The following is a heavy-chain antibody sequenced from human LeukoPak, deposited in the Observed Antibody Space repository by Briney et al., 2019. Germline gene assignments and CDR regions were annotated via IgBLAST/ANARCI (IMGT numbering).Heavy chain of an antibody. CDR2: INLGSGST. CDR3: ARGATGDTQFDY. CDR1: GYTFTDYY. D-gene: IGHD7-27*01. Sequence: GASVKVSCKSSGYTFTDYYLHWVRQAPGQRLEWMGRINLGSGSTNYAQKFQGTITLTRDTSITTAYMELSRLTSDVTAVYYCARGATGDTQFDYWGRGTLVTVSS. V-gene: IGHV1-2*06. J-gene: IGHJ4*02.